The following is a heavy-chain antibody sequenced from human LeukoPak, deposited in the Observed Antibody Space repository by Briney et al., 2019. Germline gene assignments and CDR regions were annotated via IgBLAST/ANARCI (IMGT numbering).Heavy chain of an antibody. CDR1: GGSISSSSYY. CDR2: IYYSGST. J-gene: IGHJ5*02. CDR3: ARHGITMIVVGTDWFDP. V-gene: IGHV4-39*01. Sequence: SETPSLTCTVSGGSISSSSYYWGWIRQPPGKGLEWIGSIYYSGSTYYNPSLKSRVTISVDTSKNQFSLKLSSVTAADTAVYYCARHGITMIVVGTDWFDPWGQGTLVTVSS. D-gene: IGHD3-22*01.